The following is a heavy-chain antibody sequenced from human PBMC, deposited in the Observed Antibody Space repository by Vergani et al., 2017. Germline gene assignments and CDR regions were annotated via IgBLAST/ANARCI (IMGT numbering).Heavy chain of an antibody. CDR1: GASIRSSNYY. Sequence: QLQESGPGLVKPSATLSLTCSVSGASIRSSNYYWSWIRQPPGKGLEWIGYIYYSGSTNYNPSLKSRVTISVDTSKNQFSLKLSSVTAADTAVYYCARDATQTSSSGLDYWGQGTLVTVSS. CDR3: ARDATQTSSSGLDY. V-gene: IGHV4-61*01. J-gene: IGHJ4*02. D-gene: IGHD6-13*01. CDR2: IYYSGST.